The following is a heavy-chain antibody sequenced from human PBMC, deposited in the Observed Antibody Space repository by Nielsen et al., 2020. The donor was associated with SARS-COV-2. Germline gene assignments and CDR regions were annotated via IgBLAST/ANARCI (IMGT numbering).Heavy chain of an antibody. CDR3: AKDMGYCSSTSCSPGYYYYGMDV. J-gene: IGHJ6*02. V-gene: IGHV3-9*01. CDR1: GFTFDDYA. D-gene: IGHD2-2*01. CDR2: ISWNSGSI. Sequence: GGSLRLSCAASGFTFDDYAMHWVRQAPGKGLEWVSGISWNSGSIGYADSVKGRFTISRDNAKNSLYLQMNSLRAEDTALYYCAKDMGYCSSTSCSPGYYYYGMDVWGQGTTVTVSS.